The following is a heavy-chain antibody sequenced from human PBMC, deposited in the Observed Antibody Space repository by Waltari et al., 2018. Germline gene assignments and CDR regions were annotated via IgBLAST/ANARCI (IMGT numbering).Heavy chain of an antibody. D-gene: IGHD3-16*01. J-gene: IGHJ6*02. V-gene: IGHV3-23*01. CDR3: AEAGLYVRDYYYDYSMGV. CDR1: GFTFSSYA. CDR2: ISGSGAAI. Sequence: EVQLLESGGGLVQPGGSLRLRCAATGFTFSSYAMSWVRQAPGKGLEWVSSISGSGAAIYYADSVKGRFTISRDNSKNTLYLQMISLRAEDTAVYYCAEAGLYVRDYYYDYSMGVWGQGTTVTVSS.